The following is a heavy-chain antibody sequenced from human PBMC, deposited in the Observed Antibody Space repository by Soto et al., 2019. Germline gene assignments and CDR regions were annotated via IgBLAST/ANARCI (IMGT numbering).Heavy chain of an antibody. CDR1: GFSFSTYG. V-gene: IGHV3-30*18. J-gene: IGHJ4*02. CDR2: ISFDGSNK. Sequence: TGGSLRLSCAASGFSFSTYGMHWVRQAPGKGLEWVAVISFDGSNKYYADSVQGRFTISRDNSKNTLFLQMNSLRPEDTAMYYCAKVRSSSGYSSYFDYWGQGTLVTVSS. D-gene: IGHD3-22*01. CDR3: AKVRSSSGYSSYFDY.